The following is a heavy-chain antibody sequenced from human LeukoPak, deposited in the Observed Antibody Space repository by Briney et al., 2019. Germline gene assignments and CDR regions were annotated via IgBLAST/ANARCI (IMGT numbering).Heavy chain of an antibody. J-gene: IGHJ1*01. CDR1: GFTFSSYG. Sequence: PGRSLRLSCAASGFTFSSYGMHWVRQAPGKGLEWVAVISYDGSNKYYADSVKGRFTISRDNSKNTLYLQMNSLRAEDTAVYYCAKGRTYYYDSSGYYHAEYFQHWGQGTLVTVSS. D-gene: IGHD3-22*01. CDR2: ISYDGSNK. CDR3: AKGRTYYYDSSGYYHAEYFQH. V-gene: IGHV3-30*18.